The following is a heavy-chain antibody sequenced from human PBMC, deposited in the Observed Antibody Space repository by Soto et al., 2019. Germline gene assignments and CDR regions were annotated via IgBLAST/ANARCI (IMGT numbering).Heavy chain of an antibody. Sequence: PGGSLRLSCAASGFTFSRFELHWVRQAPGKGLEWISYISSSGSTAYYASSVEGRFTISRDNSKKTLYLQMSSLRADDSAVYFCARGSKDSYPGSRIFDFWGRGTLVTVS. CDR3: ARGSKDSYPGSRIFDF. CDR1: GFTFSRFE. J-gene: IGHJ4*02. CDR2: ISSSGSTA. D-gene: IGHD3-10*01. V-gene: IGHV3-48*03.